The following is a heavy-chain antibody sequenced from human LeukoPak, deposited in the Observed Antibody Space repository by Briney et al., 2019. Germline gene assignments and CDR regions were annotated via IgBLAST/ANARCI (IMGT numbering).Heavy chain of an antibody. CDR1: GFTFNSYW. J-gene: IGHJ4*02. V-gene: IGHV3-74*01. D-gene: IGHD3-10*01. CDR3: AKNPVAPMVRGVVSNYYFDS. Sequence: GGSLRLSCAASGFTFNSYWMHWVRQAPGKGLVWVSRINGDGSSTRYADSAKGRFTISRDNAKNTLYLQMNSLRAEDTAVYYCAKNPVAPMVRGVVSNYYFDSWGQGTLVTVSS. CDR2: INGDGSST.